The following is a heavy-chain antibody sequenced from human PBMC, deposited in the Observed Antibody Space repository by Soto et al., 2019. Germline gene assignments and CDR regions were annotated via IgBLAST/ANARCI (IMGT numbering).Heavy chain of an antibody. CDR2: ITYDGNNK. CDR1: GFTFSRYP. J-gene: IGHJ4*02. Sequence: QVQLVESGGGVVQPGRSLRLSCAASGFTFSRYPMYWVRQAPGKGLEWVAVITYDGNNKYYADSVKGRFTISRDNAKNTLSLQLNNLRPEDTAVYYCAKGVGSYDFDYWGQGTLVTVSS. D-gene: IGHD1-26*01. V-gene: IGHV3-30-3*01. CDR3: AKGVGSYDFDY.